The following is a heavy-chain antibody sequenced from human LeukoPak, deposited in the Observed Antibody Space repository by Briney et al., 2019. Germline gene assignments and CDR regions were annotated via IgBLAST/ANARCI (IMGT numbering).Heavy chain of an antibody. CDR2: IYYSGST. D-gene: IGHD3-3*01. CDR1: GGSISSYY. Sequence: PSETLSLTCTVSGGSISSYYWSWIRQPPGKGLEWIGYIYYSGSTNYNPSLKSRVTISVDTSKNQSSLKLSSVTAADTAVYYCAALPGYYPGSNYYYGMDVWGQGTTVTVSS. V-gene: IGHV4-59*08. J-gene: IGHJ6*02. CDR3: AALPGYYPGSNYYYGMDV.